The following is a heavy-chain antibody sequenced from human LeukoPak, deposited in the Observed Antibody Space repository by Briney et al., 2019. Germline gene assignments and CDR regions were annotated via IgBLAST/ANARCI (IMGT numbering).Heavy chain of an antibody. CDR3: ARDQLYCSSSSCRNLGWFDP. V-gene: IGHV4-59*12. CDR1: GGPIRTYQ. J-gene: IGHJ5*02. D-gene: IGHD2-2*01. CDR2: IHYSGSA. Sequence: NPSETLSLTCTVSGGPIRTYQWSWIRQPPGKGLEWIGNIHYSGSANYNPSLKSRVIISVDTSKNQFSLRLISVTAADTAVYYCARDQLYCSSSSCRNLGWFDPWGQGTLVTVSS.